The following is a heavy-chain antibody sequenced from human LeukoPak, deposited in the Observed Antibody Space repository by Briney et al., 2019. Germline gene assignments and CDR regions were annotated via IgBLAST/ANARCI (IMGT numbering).Heavy chain of an antibody. V-gene: IGHV3-74*01. D-gene: IGHD3-22*01. CDR1: GFTFSRYW. J-gene: IGHJ4*02. Sequence: GGSLRLPCAVSGFTFSRYWMHWVRQAPGKGLVWVSGIRSGGGDAAYADSVKGRFTISRDNAKNTVYLQMNSLRAEDTAVYYCAVIITRHYWGQGTLVTVSP. CDR2: IRSGGGDA. CDR3: AVIITRHY.